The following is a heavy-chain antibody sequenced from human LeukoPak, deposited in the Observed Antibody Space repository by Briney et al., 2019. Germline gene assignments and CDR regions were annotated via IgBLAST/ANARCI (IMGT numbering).Heavy chain of an antibody. CDR2: IWYDGSNK. V-gene: IGHV3-33*01. CDR3: ARDWETSYARFSDY. D-gene: IGHD1-26*01. CDR1: GFTFSSYV. Sequence: GGSLRLSCAASGFTFSSYVMHWVRQAPGKGLEWVAVIWYDGSNKYYADSVKGRFTISRDNSKNTLYLQMNSLRAEDTAVYYCARDWETSYARFSDYWGQGTLVTVSS. J-gene: IGHJ4*02.